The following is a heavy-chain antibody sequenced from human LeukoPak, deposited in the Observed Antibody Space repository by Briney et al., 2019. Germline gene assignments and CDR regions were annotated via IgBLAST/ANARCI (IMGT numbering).Heavy chain of an antibody. CDR3: ARGATTVMLPEAFDI. CDR1: GGSISRHY. J-gene: IGHJ3*02. V-gene: IGHV4-59*11. CDR2: IYYSGST. D-gene: IGHD4-17*01. Sequence: TLSLTHTVSGGSISRHYRSWIRQPPGKGLEWIGYIYYSGSTNYNPSLTSRVTKYVGTSNNQFSLNLGSVTAADRHVYVFARGATTVMLPEAFDIWGQGTMVTVSS.